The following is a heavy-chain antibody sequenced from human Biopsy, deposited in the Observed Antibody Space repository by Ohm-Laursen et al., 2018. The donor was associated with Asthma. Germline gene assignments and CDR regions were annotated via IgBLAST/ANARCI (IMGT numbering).Heavy chain of an antibody. D-gene: IGHD3-9*01. V-gene: IGHV4-31*03. Sequence: SQTLSLTCTVSGGSISSGGYYWGWIRQHPGKGLEWIGYIYYSGSTYYNPSLKSRVTISVDTSKNQFSLKLSSVTAADTAVYYCARAPHYDILTGFTLRYYYGMDVWGQGTTVTVSS. CDR2: IYYSGST. CDR1: GGSISSGGYY. J-gene: IGHJ6*02. CDR3: ARAPHYDILTGFTLRYYYGMDV.